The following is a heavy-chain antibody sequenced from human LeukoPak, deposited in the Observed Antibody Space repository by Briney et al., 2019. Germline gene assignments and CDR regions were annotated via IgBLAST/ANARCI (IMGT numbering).Heavy chain of an antibody. Sequence: PGGSLRLSCAASGFTFRSYEMNWVRQAPGKGLEWVSYITSSGNTIYYADSVKGRFTISRDNAKNSLYLQMTGLRVEDTAFYYCATRRGYSYGSFDNWGQGILVTVSS. CDR2: ITSSGNTI. J-gene: IGHJ4*02. V-gene: IGHV3-48*03. CDR1: GFTFRSYE. CDR3: ATRRGYSYGSFDN. D-gene: IGHD5-12*01.